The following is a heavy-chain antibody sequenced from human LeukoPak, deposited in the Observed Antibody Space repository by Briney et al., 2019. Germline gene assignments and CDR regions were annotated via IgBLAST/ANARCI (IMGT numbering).Heavy chain of an antibody. CDR3: ARGNDYGDFQTTHFWAAFDI. CDR2: INPNSGGT. CDR1: GYTFSGYY. J-gene: IGHJ3*02. D-gene: IGHD4-17*01. V-gene: IGHV1-2*02. Sequence: ASVKVSCKASGYTFSGYYIHWVRQAPGQGLEWMGWINPNSGGTDDAQKFQDRVTMTGDTSISTAYMEVSRLTSDDTAVYYCARGNDYGDFQTTHFWAAFDIWGQGTMVTVSS.